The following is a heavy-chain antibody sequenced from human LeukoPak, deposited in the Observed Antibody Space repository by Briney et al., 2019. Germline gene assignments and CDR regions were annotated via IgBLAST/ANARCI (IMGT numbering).Heavy chain of an antibody. CDR1: GFTFSSYG. J-gene: IGHJ4*02. Sequence: GRSLRLSCAASGFTFSSYGMHWVRQAPGKGLEWVAVIWYDGSNKYYADSVKGRFTISRDNSKNTLYLQMNSLRAEDTAVYYCARDTSDGGDCSFDYWGQGTPVTVSS. D-gene: IGHD2-21*02. CDR2: IWYDGSNK. V-gene: IGHV3-33*01. CDR3: ARDTSDGGDCSFDY.